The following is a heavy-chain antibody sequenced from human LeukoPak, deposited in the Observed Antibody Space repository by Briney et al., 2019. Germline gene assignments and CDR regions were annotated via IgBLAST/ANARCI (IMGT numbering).Heavy chain of an antibody. V-gene: IGHV3-48*03. CDR1: GFTFSSYE. CDR2: ISSSGSTI. J-gene: IGHJ4*02. Sequence: GGSLRLSCAASGFTFSSYEMNWVRQAPGKGLEWVSYISSSGSTIYYADSVKGRFTISRDNAKNSLYLQMNSLRAEDTAVYYCARRVVDSSGWYYFDYWGQGTLVTVSS. CDR3: ARRVVDSSGWYYFDY. D-gene: IGHD6-19*01.